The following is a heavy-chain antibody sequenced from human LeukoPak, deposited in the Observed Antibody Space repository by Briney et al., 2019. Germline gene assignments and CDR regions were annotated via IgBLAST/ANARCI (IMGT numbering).Heavy chain of an antibody. V-gene: IGHV4-34*01. CDR1: GGSFSGYY. CDR3: ARDYYPLPFDY. J-gene: IGHJ4*02. D-gene: IGHD3-22*01. Sequence: SETLSLTCAVYGGSFSGYYWSWIRQPPGKGLEWIGEINHSGSTNYNPSLKSRVTISVDTSKNQFSLKLSSVTAANTAVYYCARDYYPLPFDYWGQGTLVTVSS. CDR2: INHSGST.